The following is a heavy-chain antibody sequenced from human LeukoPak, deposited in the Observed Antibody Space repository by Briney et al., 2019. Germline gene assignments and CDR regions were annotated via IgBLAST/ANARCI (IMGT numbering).Heavy chain of an antibody. CDR1: GFPFSDYY. Sequence: GGSLSLSCAASGFPFSDYYMSWIRQAPGKGLEWVSYISSSSSYKNYADSVKGRFTISRDNAKNSLYLQMNSLRAEDTAVYYCARDSQQAGYSSGWYGYYYYGMDVWGQGTTVTVSS. CDR3: ARDSQQAGYSSGWYGYYYYGMDV. CDR2: ISSSSSYK. D-gene: IGHD6-19*01. J-gene: IGHJ6*02. V-gene: IGHV3-11*05.